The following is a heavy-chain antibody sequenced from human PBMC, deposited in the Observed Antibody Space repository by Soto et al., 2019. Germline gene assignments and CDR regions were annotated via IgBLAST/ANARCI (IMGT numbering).Heavy chain of an antibody. J-gene: IGHJ4*02. CDR1: GFTFSNAW. CDR2: IKSKTDGGTT. Sequence: GGSLRLSCAASGFTFSNAWMSWVRQAPGKGLEWVGRIKSKTDGGTTDYAAPVKGRFTISRDDSKNTLYLQMNSLKTEDTAVYYCTSRAEGEVQYYFDYWGQGTLVTVSS. CDR3: TSRAEGEVQYYFDY. D-gene: IGHD4-4*01. V-gene: IGHV3-15*01.